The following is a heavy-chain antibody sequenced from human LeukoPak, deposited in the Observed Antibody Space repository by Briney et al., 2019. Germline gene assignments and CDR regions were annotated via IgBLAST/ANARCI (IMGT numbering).Heavy chain of an antibody. J-gene: IGHJ4*02. V-gene: IGHV1-69*04. D-gene: IGHD1-26*01. CDR2: IIPILGIA. CDR3: ARCEWELLPNY. Sequence: ASVKVSCKASGGTFSSYAISWVRQAPGQGLEWMGRIIPILGIANYAQKFQGRVTITADKSTSTAYMELSSLRSEDTAVYYCARCEWELLPNYWGQGTLVTVSS. CDR1: GGTFSSYA.